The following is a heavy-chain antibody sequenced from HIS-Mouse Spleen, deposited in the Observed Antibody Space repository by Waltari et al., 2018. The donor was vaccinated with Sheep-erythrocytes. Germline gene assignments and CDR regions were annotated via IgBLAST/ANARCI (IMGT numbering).Heavy chain of an antibody. CDR1: GYTFTGHY. CDR3: ARGRIAAAVYAFDI. Sequence: QVQLVQSGAEVKKPGASVTVSCKASGYTFTGHYMHWVRQAPGPGLEWVGLIKPNSGGTNNAQKCQGRVTRTRDTSISTADMELSRLRSDDTAVYYCARGRIAAAVYAFDIWGQGTMVTVSS. J-gene: IGHJ3*02. D-gene: IGHD6-13*01. V-gene: IGHV1-2*02. CDR2: IKPNSGGT.